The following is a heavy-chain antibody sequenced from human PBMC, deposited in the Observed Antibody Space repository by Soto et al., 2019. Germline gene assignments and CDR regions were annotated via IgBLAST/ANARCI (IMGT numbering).Heavy chain of an antibody. V-gene: IGHV4-31*03. J-gene: IGHJ5*02. D-gene: IGHD3-3*01. Sequence: SETLSLTCTVSGGSISSGGYYWSWIRQHPGKGLEWIGYIYYSGSTYYNPSLKSRVTISVDTSKNQFSLKLSSVTAADTAVYYCARGFKVGTIFGVVINSGWFDPWGQGTLVTSPQ. CDR2: IYYSGST. CDR1: GGSISSGGYY. CDR3: ARGFKVGTIFGVVINSGWFDP.